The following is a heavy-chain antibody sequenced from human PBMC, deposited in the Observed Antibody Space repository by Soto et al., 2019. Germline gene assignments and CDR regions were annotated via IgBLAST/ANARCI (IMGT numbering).Heavy chain of an antibody. CDR1: GYTFTSYG. D-gene: IGHD1-26*01. J-gene: IGHJ6*02. Sequence: QVQLVQSGAEEKKPGASVKVSCKASGYTFTSYGLHWVRQAPGQRLEWMGWINAGNGNTKYSQKFQGRVTITRDTSASTVYMGLSSLRSEDTAVYYCARNHLGATPYGMYVWGQGTTVTVSS. CDR2: INAGNGNT. V-gene: IGHV1-3*05. CDR3: ARNHLGATPYGMYV.